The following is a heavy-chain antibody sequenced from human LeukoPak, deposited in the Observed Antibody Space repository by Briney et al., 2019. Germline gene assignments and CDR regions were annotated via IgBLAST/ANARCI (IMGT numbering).Heavy chain of an antibody. D-gene: IGHD6-19*01. Sequence: SQTLSLTCTVSGGSISSGGYYWSWIRQHPGKGLEWIGYIYYSGSTKYNPSLKSRATISVDTSKTQFSLKLSSVNAADTAVYYCARCVAVAAWFDPWGQGTLVTVSS. J-gene: IGHJ5*02. CDR1: GGSISSGGYY. CDR2: IYYSGST. CDR3: ARCVAVAAWFDP. V-gene: IGHV4-31*03.